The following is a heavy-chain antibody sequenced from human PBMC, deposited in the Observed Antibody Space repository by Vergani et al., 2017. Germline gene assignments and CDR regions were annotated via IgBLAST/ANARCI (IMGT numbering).Heavy chain of an antibody. D-gene: IGHD2-21*01. CDR3: AKDFRCCGIDY. Sequence: QVQLVESGGGVVQRGGSLRLSCVTSGFTLSNYDMQWIRQGPGKGLEFVAFIQFDGSNQYYADSVKGRFTLSRDFSKNTLYLQMNSLRTDDTATYYCAKDFRCCGIDYWGQGTQVIVSS. J-gene: IGHJ4*02. V-gene: IGHV3-30*02. CDR2: IQFDGSNQ. CDR1: GFTLSNYD.